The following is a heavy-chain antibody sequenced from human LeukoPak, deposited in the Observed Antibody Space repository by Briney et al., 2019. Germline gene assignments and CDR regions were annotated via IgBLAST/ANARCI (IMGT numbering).Heavy chain of an antibody. CDR2: IYSGGST. V-gene: IGHV3-53*04. D-gene: IGHD1-1*01. J-gene: IGHJ6*02. CDR1: GFTVSSNY. Sequence: GGSLRLSCAASGFTVSSNYMSWVRQAPGKGLEWVSVIYSGGSTYYADSVKGRFTISRHNSKNTLYLQMNSLIAEDTAVYYCAMYNWNDGYYYGMDVWGQGTTVTVSS. CDR3: AMYNWNDGYYYGMDV.